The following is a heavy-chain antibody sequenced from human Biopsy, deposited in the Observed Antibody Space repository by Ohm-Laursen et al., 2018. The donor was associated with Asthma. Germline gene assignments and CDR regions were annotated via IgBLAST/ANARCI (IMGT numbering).Heavy chain of an antibody. V-gene: IGHV3-30*04. CDR1: GFTFDNYT. CDR3: ARGGLHYYEYYGMDV. Sequence: SLRLSCAASGFTFDNYTMHWVRQAPGKGLVWVTIISYDGRNTYYADSVEGRFTISRDNSKNTLFLQMSSLRPEDTAVYYCARGGLHYYEYYGMDVWGQGTTVTVSS. J-gene: IGHJ6*02. CDR2: ISYDGRNT. D-gene: IGHD2-21*02.